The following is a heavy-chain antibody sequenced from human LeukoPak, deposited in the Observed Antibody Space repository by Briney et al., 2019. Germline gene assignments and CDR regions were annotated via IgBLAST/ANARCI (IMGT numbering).Heavy chain of an antibody. V-gene: IGHV1-3*01. J-gene: IGHJ4*02. D-gene: IGHD5-12*01. CDR2: INAGNGNT. CDR3: ARVSPTTNKLAY. Sequence: ASVKVSCKASGYTFTSYAMHWVRQAPGQRLEWMGWINAGNGNTKYSQKFQGRVTITRDTSASTAYMELSSLRSEDTAVYYCARVSPTTNKLAYWGQGTLVTASS. CDR1: GYTFTSYA.